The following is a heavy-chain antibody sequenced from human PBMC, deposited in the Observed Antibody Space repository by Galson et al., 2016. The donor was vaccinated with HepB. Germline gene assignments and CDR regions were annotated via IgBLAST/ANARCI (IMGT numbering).Heavy chain of an antibody. J-gene: IGHJ4*02. CDR3: SRGSYGDYEEYYFNY. Sequence: SLRLSCAASSFIFTDYGMHWVRQAPGKGLEWVAAIWFDGTNEIYADSVKGRFTISRDNSKNAIYLQMNSLRPEDTAVYYCSRGSYGDYEEYYFNYWGQGTLVTVSS. V-gene: IGHV3-33*01. D-gene: IGHD4-17*01. CDR2: IWFDGTNE. CDR1: SFIFTDYG.